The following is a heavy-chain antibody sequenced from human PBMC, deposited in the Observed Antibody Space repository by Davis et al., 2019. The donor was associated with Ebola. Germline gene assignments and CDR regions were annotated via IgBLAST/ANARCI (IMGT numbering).Heavy chain of an antibody. CDR1: GFIVSDKY. Sequence: GGSLRLSCAASGFIVSDKYMSWVRQAPGKGPEWVSVIYRDGRTYYADSVKGRFTVSRDDSKNTVFLQMNSLRVEDTAVYYCTRHVSGGFWYFDLWGRGTLVTVSS. D-gene: IGHD4-23*01. V-gene: IGHV3-53*01. J-gene: IGHJ2*01. CDR3: TRHVSGGFWYFDL. CDR2: IYRDGRT.